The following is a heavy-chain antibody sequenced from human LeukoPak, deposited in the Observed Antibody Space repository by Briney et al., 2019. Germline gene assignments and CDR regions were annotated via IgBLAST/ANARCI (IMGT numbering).Heavy chain of an antibody. CDR2: IIPIFGTA. CDR1: GGTFSSYA. D-gene: IGHD5-24*01. V-gene: IGHV1-69*13. J-gene: IGHJ6*02. Sequence: GASVKVSCKASGGTFSSYAISWVRQAPGQGLEWMGGIIPIFGTANYAQKFQGRVTITADESTSTAYMELSSLRSEDTAVYYCARGGDGYNLRLGYYYGMDVWGQGTTVTVSS. CDR3: ARGGDGYNLRLGYYYGMDV.